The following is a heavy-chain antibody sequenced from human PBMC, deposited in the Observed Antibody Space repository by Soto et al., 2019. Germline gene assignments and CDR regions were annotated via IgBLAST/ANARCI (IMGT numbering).Heavy chain of an antibody. J-gene: IGHJ4*02. CDR3: ARDDCGRWFSGFDY. Sequence: ASVKVCCKASGYTFTSYGISWVRQAPGQGLEWMGWISAYNGNTNYAQKLQGRVTMTTDTSTSTAYMELRSLRSDDTAVYYCARDDCGRWFSGFDYWGQGTLVTVSS. CDR1: GYTFTSYG. V-gene: IGHV1-18*01. CDR2: ISAYNGNT. D-gene: IGHD2-15*01.